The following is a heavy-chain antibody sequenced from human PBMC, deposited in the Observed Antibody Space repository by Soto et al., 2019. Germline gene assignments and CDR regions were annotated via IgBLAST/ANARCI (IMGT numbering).Heavy chain of an antibody. V-gene: IGHV4-59*01. D-gene: IGHD4-17*01. J-gene: IGHJ4*02. CDR1: GGSISSYY. Sequence: QVQLQESGPGLVKPSETLSLTCTVSGGSISSYYWSWIRQPPGKGLEWIGYIYYSGSTNYNPSLKRRVTISVDTSKNHFSLKLSSVTATDTAVYYCARAYGDYVFDSWGQGTLVTVSS. CDR3: ARAYGDYVFDS. CDR2: IYYSGST.